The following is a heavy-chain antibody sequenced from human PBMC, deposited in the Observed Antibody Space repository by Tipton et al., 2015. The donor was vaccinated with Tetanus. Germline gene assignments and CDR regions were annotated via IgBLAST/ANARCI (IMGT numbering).Heavy chain of an antibody. J-gene: IGHJ3*02. Sequence: TLSLTCTVSGDSVSTGNFYWSWIRQPPGKGLEWIAYIFRTGSTYYNPSLNSRGTITLDTSKNQFSLRLTSVSAADTAVYYCARAFWENGPDAFDIWGLGTMVTVAS. D-gene: IGHD3-16*01. CDR3: ARAFWENGPDAFDI. CDR1: GDSVSTGNFY. V-gene: IGHV4-30-4*01. CDR2: IFRTGST.